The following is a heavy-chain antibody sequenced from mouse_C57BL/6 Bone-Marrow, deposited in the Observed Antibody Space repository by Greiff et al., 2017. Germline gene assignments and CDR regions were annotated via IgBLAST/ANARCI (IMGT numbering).Heavy chain of an antibody. CDR1: GFSLTSYG. Sequence: QVQLKQSGPGLVQPSQSLSITCTVSGFSLTSYGVHWVRQSPGKGLEWLGVIWSGGSTDYNAAFISRLSISTDNSKSQVFFKMNRMQADDTAIFYYARKPRWYFDVWGTGTTVTVSS. J-gene: IGHJ1*03. CDR2: IWSGGST. V-gene: IGHV2-2*01. CDR3: ARKPRWYFDV.